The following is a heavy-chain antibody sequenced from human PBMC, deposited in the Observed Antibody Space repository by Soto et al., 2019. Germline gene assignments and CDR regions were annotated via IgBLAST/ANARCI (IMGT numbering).Heavy chain of an antibody. Sequence: EVQLLESGGGLVQPGGSLRLSCAASGFTFSSYAMNWVRQAPGKGLEWVSGISGSGGSTYYADSVKGRFTISRDNSKSTVYLQMNSLRDEDTAVYYCAKDRFGEYFYYGMDVWGQGTTVTVSS. CDR3: AKDRFGEYFYYGMDV. J-gene: IGHJ6*02. CDR2: ISGSGGST. CDR1: GFTFSSYA. D-gene: IGHD3-10*01. V-gene: IGHV3-23*01.